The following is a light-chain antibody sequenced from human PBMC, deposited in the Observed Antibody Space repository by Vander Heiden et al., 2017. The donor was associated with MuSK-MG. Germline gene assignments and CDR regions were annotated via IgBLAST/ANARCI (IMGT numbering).Light chain of an antibody. V-gene: IGKV1-39*01. J-gene: IGKJ1*01. CDR2: AAS. Sequence: DIQLTQSPSSLSASVGDTVTITCRASQSMSTYLNWYQQKPGKAPELLIYAASSLQSGVPSRFSGSGSGTGFTLTISSLQSEDFATYYCQQAYGTQWTFGQGTKVEIK. CDR1: QSMSTY. CDR3: QQAYGTQWT.